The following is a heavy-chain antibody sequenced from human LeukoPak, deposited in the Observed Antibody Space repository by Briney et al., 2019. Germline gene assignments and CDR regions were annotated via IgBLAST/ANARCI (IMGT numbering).Heavy chain of an antibody. CDR1: GFTIVS. CDR3: AKASRFGYSYGPREYFYYIDV. Sequence: GGSLRLACAASGFTIVSMSCGRRARGKGREGVSGISGSGGSTYYAETVKGRCTISRDKSKKTLYVQMKTLRDEHTAVYYCAKASRFGYSYGPREYFYYIDVWGKGTTVTISS. J-gene: IGHJ6*03. D-gene: IGHD5-18*01. CDR2: ISGSGGST. V-gene: IGHV3-23*01.